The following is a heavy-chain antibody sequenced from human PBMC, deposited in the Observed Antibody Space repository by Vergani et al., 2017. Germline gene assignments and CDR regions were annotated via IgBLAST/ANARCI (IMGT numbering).Heavy chain of an antibody. V-gene: IGHV5-51*01. D-gene: IGHD2-21*01. CDR2: IYAGDSDV. CDR3: TRHVPGGDGACLHFDH. J-gene: IGHJ4*02. CDR1: GYSITKYW. Sequence: EVQLVQSGAEVKKPGESLKISCQGSGYSITKYWIAWVRQRPGKGLEWMGIIYAGDSDVRYSPSFQGQVTMSVDKSLSTAYLQWSSLKASDTAIYYCTRHVPGGDGACLHFDHWCEGTQVTVSS.